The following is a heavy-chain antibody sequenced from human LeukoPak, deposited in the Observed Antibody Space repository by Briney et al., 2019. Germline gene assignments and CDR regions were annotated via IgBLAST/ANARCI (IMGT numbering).Heavy chain of an antibody. Sequence: GASVKVSCKASGGTFSSYAISWVRQAPGQGLEWMGGIIPIFGTANYAQKFQGRVTITADESTSTAYMELSSLRSEDTAMYYCAFADSYGYDFDYWGQGTLVTVSS. J-gene: IGHJ4*02. V-gene: IGHV1-69*13. D-gene: IGHD5-18*01. CDR3: AFADSYGYDFDY. CDR1: GGTFSSYA. CDR2: IIPIFGTA.